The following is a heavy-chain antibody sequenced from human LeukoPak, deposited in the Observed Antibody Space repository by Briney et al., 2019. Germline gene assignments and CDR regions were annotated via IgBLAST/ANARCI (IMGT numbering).Heavy chain of an antibody. CDR1: GGSMNNYY. D-gene: IGHD4-17*01. Sequence: SETLSLTCTVSGGSMNNYYWSWIRQAPGKGLEWIGYISDSGSTNYNPSLRSRVTISVDTSKNQFSLKLSSVTAADTALYYCARYDYGDCWFDPWGQGTLVTVSS. J-gene: IGHJ5*02. V-gene: IGHV4-59*01. CDR2: ISDSGST. CDR3: ARYDYGDCWFDP.